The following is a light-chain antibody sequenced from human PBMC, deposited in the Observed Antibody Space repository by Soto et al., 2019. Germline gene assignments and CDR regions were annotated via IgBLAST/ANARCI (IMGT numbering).Light chain of an antibody. J-gene: IGKJ1*01. CDR2: GAS. Sequence: EIVLTQSPATLSLSPGERATLSCRASQSVSSYLAWYQQTPGQAPRLLIYGASTRATGIPARFSGSGSGTEFTLTISSLQSEDFAVYYCQQYNNWPSGTFGQGTKVDIK. V-gene: IGKV3-15*01. CDR3: QQYNNWPSGT. CDR1: QSVSSY.